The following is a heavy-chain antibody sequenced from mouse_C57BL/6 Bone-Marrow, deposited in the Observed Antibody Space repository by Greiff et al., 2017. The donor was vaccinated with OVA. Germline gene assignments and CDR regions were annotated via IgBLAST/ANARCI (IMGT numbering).Heavy chain of an antibody. Sequence: VQLQQSGAELVRPGASVKLSCTASGFNIKDDYMHWVKQRPGQGLEWIGWIDPENGDTEYDSKFKGKATITADTSSNTDYLQLTSLTSEDTAVYYCTTDGSSFNYFDYWGQGTTLTVSS. CDR3: TTDGSSFNYFDY. D-gene: IGHD1-1*01. V-gene: IGHV14-4*01. CDR2: IDPENGDT. CDR1: GFNIKDDY. J-gene: IGHJ2*01.